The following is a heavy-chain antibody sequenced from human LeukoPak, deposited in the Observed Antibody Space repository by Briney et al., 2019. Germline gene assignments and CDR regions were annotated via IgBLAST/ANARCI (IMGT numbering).Heavy chain of an antibody. V-gene: IGHV3-15*01. D-gene: IGHD5-12*01. CDR2: IKSKTDGGTT. CDR1: GFTFSNAW. Sequence: PGGSLRLSRAASGFTFSNAWMSWVRQAPGKGLEWVGRIKSKTDGGTTDYAAPVKGRFTISRDDSKNTLYLQMNSLKTEDTAVYYCTTGYSGYYYYYGMDVWGQGTTVTVSS. J-gene: IGHJ6*02. CDR3: TTGYSGYYYYYGMDV.